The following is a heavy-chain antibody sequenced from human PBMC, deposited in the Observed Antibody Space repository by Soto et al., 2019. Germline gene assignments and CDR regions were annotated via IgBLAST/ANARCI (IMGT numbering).Heavy chain of an antibody. Sequence: QGQLQASGPRLVRPSQTLSLTCTVSGGSITSAAYCWSWIRQSPDTGLEWLGPSYAGGNPYRTPSLTGRVTISADTSQTQSPLKLPSVSAADPAVYYCARGPSGHKIDYLGQGIQVTVSA. CDR3: ARGPSGHKIDY. D-gene: IGHD7-27*01. V-gene: IGHV4-30-4*01. CDR1: GGSITSAAYC. CDR2: SYAGGNP. J-gene: IGHJ4*02.